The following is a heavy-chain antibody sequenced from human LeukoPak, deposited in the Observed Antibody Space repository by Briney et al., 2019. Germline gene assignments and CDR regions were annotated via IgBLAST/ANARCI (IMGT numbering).Heavy chain of an antibody. Sequence: GGSLRLSCAASGFTFSSYGMHWVRQAPGKGLEWVAVIWYDGSKKYYADSVKGRFTISRDDSKNTLYLQMNSLRAEDTAVYYCARDYCSTTTCLDYWGHGTLVTVSS. J-gene: IGHJ4*01. D-gene: IGHD2-2*01. V-gene: IGHV3-33*08. CDR1: GFTFSSYG. CDR2: IWYDGSKK. CDR3: ARDYCSTTTCLDY.